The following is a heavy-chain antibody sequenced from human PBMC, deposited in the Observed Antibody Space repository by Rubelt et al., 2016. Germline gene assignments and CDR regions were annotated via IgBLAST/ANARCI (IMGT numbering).Heavy chain of an antibody. J-gene: IGHJ4*02. D-gene: IGHD3-16*02. Sequence: VQLVESGGGLVQPGGSLRLSCAASGFSFSAYWMHWVRQVPGKGLMWVSRVDNDGTSTVYADSVEGRFTISRANANNTRYLQMTNLRVDDTAVYFCTRGYRGPDYWGQGTLVTVPS. CDR1: GFSFSAYW. V-gene: IGHV3-74*03. CDR3: TRGYRGPDY. CDR2: VDNDGTST.